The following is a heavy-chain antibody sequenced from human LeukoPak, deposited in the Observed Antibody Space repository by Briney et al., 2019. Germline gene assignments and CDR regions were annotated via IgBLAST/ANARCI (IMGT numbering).Heavy chain of an antibody. Sequence: PSQTLSLTCTVSGGSISSGGYYWSWIRQHPGKGLEWIGYIYYSGSTNYNPSLKSRVTISVDTSKNQFSLKLSSVTAADTAVYYCARPGVVVPAAISHYYYGMDVWGQGTTVTVSS. CDR3: ARPGVVVPAAISHYYYGMDV. CDR2: IYYSGST. CDR1: GGSISSGGYY. V-gene: IGHV4-31*03. J-gene: IGHJ6*02. D-gene: IGHD2-2*01.